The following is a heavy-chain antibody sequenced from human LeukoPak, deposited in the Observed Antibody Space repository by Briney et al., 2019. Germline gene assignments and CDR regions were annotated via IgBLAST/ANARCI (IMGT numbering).Heavy chain of an antibody. V-gene: IGHV1-69*05. CDR1: GGTFSSYA. CDR2: IIPIFGTA. J-gene: IGHJ4*02. D-gene: IGHD3-16*01. Sequence: SVKVSCKASGGTFSSYAISWVRQAPGQGLEWMGGIIPIFGTANYAQKFQGRVTMTRDTSTSTVYMELSSLRSEDTAVYYCAREGQLGPSLTFDYWGQGTLVTVSS. CDR3: AREGQLGPSLTFDY.